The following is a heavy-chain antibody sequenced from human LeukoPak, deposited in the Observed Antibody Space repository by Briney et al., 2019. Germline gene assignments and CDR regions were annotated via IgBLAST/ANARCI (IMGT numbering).Heavy chain of an antibody. V-gene: IGHV1-18*01. CDR3: ARDRAPFWRSYYYYYYGMDV. Sequence: GASVKVSCKASGYTFTSYGISWVRQAPGQGLEWMGWISAYNGNTNYAQKLQGRVTVTTDTSTSTAYMELSSLRSEDTAVYYCARDRAPFWRSYYYYYYGMDVWGQGTTVTVSS. CDR1: GYTFTSYG. D-gene: IGHD3-16*01. CDR2: ISAYNGNT. J-gene: IGHJ6*02.